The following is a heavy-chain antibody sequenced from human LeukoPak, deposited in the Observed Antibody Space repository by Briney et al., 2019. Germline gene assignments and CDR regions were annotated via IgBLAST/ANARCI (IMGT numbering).Heavy chain of an antibody. Sequence: KASQTLSLTCTVSGGFISSGGYFWSWIRQYPGKGLEWIGYIYYSGSTNYNPSLKSRVTMSVDTSKKQFSLKLSSVTAADTAVYYCARGRPPHDYGTLFDYWGQGTLVTVSS. D-gene: IGHD4-17*01. CDR3: ARGRPPHDYGTLFDY. J-gene: IGHJ4*02. CDR2: IYYSGST. CDR1: GGFISSGGYF. V-gene: IGHV4-61*08.